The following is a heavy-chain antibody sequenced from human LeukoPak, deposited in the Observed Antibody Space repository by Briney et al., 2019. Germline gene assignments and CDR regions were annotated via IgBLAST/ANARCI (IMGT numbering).Heavy chain of an antibody. J-gene: IGHJ4*02. CDR3: ARVVVVVPAAPETYYFES. CDR1: GYTFTNYG. CDR2: ISGYNGKT. D-gene: IGHD2-2*01. V-gene: IGHV1-18*04. Sequence: ASVKVSCKASGYTFTNYGITWVRQAPGQGLEWMAWISGYNGKTNYAQNLQGRVTMTTDTSTSTAYMDLRSLRSDDTAVYYCARVVVVVPAAPETYYFESWGQGTLVTVSS.